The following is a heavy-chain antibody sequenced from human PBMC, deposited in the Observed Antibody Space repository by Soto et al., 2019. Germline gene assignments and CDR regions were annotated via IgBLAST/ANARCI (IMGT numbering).Heavy chain of an antibody. CDR2: ISSSSSTI. CDR3: ARDRILGYCSGGSCPNLYYYYGMDV. D-gene: IGHD2-15*01. V-gene: IGHV3-48*01. Sequence: PGGSLRLSCAASGFTFSSYSMNWVRQAPGKGLEWVSYISSSSSTIYYADSVKGRFTISRDNAKNSLYLQMNSLRGEDTAVYYCARDRILGYCSGGSCPNLYYYYGMDVWGQGTTVTVSS. J-gene: IGHJ6*02. CDR1: GFTFSSYS.